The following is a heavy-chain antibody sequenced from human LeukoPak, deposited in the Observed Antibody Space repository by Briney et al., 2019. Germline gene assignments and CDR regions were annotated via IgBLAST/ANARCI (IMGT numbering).Heavy chain of an antibody. J-gene: IGHJ3*02. Sequence: GGSLRLSCAGPGFTFGNYAMTWVRQAPGKGLEWVSSISSSSSYIYYADSVKGRFTISRDNAKNSLYLQMNSLRAEDTAVYYCARDGCNRDAFDIWGQGTMVTVSS. CDR3: ARDGCNRDAFDI. D-gene: IGHD1-14*01. V-gene: IGHV3-21*01. CDR2: ISSSSSYI. CDR1: GFTFGNYA.